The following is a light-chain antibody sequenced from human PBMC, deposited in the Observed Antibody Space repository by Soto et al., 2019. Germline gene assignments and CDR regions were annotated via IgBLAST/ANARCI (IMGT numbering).Light chain of an antibody. V-gene: IGKV1-5*03. Sequence: DIRMTQSPSTLSASVGDRVTIPCRASQSISIWLAWYQQKPGKAPKLLIYKASILQTGVPSRFSGSGSRTEFTLTISSLQPDDFATYYCQHYNTYPWTFGQGTKVEMK. J-gene: IGKJ1*01. CDR1: QSISIW. CDR2: KAS. CDR3: QHYNTYPWT.